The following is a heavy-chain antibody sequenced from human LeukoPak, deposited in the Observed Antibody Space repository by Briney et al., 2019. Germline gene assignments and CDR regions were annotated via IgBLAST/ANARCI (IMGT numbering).Heavy chain of an antibody. D-gene: IGHD5-12*01. CDR3: ARSASGPNGPSDY. CDR2: IWYDGSNK. J-gene: IGHJ4*02. CDR1: GFTFSSYG. V-gene: IGHV3-33*01. Sequence: GSLRLSCAASGFTFSSYGMHWVRQAPGKGLEWVAVIWYDGSNKYYADSVKGRFTISRDNSNNTLYLQMNSLRAEDTAVYYCARSASGPNGPSDYWGQGTLVTVSS.